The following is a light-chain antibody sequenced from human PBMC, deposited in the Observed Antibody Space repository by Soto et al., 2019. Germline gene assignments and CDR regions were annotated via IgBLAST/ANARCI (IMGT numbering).Light chain of an antibody. Sequence: QSALAQPNSVSGSPGQSITISCTGNSNDIGSYDYVCWYQQHPGKAPRLLIHGVHNRSPGISGRFSASKSGLTASLTISGLQAEDEADYYCTAFSANCVYLFGPGTKVTVL. V-gene: IGLV2-14*01. CDR2: GVH. CDR1: SNDIGSYDY. CDR3: TAFSANCVYL. J-gene: IGLJ1*01.